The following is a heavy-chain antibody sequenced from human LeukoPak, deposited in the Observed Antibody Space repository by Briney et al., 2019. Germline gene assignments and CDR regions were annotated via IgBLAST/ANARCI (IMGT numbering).Heavy chain of an antibody. J-gene: IGHJ5*02. CDR1: GFIFSSYS. D-gene: IGHD6-13*01. V-gene: IGHV3-21*01. CDR3: ARDLSGIAQLT. Sequence: GGSLRLSCAASGFIFSSYSMNWVRQAPAKGLEWVSSISSSSSYIYYADSVKGRFTISRDNAKNSLYLQMNSLRAEDTAVYYCARDLSGIAQLTWGQGNLVTVSS. CDR2: ISSSSSYI.